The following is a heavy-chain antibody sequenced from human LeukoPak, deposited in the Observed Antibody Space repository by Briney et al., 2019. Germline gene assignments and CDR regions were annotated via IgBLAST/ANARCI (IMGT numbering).Heavy chain of an antibody. CDR3: AGVGYYYDSSGYRY. CDR2: ISSSSSTI. J-gene: IGHJ4*02. CDR1: GFTFSSYS. V-gene: IGHV3-48*02. D-gene: IGHD3-22*01. Sequence: GGSLRLSCAASGFTFSSYSMNWVRQAPGKGLEWVSYISSSSSTIYYADSVKGRFTISRDNAKNSLYLQMNSLRDEDTAVYYCAGVGYYYDSSGYRYWGQGTLVTVSS.